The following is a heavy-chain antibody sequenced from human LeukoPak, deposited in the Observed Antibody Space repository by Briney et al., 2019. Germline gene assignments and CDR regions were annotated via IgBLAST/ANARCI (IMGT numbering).Heavy chain of an antibody. Sequence: GASVKVSCKVSGYTLTELSMHWVRQAPGKGLEWMGGFDPEDGETIYAQKFQGRVTMTEDTSTDTAYMELSSLRSEDTAVYYCATWGGIYSGYDYIYRGQGTLVTVSS. CDR1: GYTLTELS. V-gene: IGHV1-24*01. CDR3: ATWGGIYSGYDYIY. J-gene: IGHJ4*02. D-gene: IGHD5-12*01. CDR2: FDPEDGET.